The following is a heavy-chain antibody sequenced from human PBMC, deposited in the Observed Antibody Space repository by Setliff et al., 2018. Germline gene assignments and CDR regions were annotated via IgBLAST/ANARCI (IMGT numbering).Heavy chain of an antibody. J-gene: IGHJ3*01. CDR2: ISYDETQR. V-gene: IGHV3-30*03. CDR1: GFSFNLYG. Sequence: PGESLKISCAASGFSFNLYGMRWVRQAPGKGLEWLAVISYDETQRYYADSVKGRFAISRDNSKNTLSLQMNNLRTEDTALYYCAVSAVDSGDALEFWGRGTMVTVSS. D-gene: IGHD3-10*01. CDR3: AVSAVDSGDALEF.